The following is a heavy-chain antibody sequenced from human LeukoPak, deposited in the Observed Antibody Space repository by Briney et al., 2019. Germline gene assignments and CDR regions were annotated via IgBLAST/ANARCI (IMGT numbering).Heavy chain of an antibody. Sequence: GGSLRLSCAASGFTFSSYAMSWVRQAPGKGLEWVSAISGSGGSTYYADSVKGRFTISRDNAKNSLYLQMNSLRVEDTAVYYCARATQQWLVKLDYWGQGILVTVSS. D-gene: IGHD6-19*01. CDR2: ISGSGGST. CDR1: GFTFSSYA. J-gene: IGHJ4*02. V-gene: IGHV3-23*01. CDR3: ARATQQWLVKLDY.